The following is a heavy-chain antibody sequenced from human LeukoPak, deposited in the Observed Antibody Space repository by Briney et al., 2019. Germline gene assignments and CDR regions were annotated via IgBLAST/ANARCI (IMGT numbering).Heavy chain of an antibody. CDR2: ISYDGSNK. CDR1: GFTFSSYA. Sequence: GGSLRLSCAASGFTFSSYAMHWVRQAPGKGLEWVAVISYDGSNKYYADSVKGRFTISRDNSKNTLYLQMNSLRAEDTAVYYCAKNVRSGWTPFCDYWGQGTLVTVSS. D-gene: IGHD6-19*01. V-gene: IGHV3-30*04. CDR3: AKNVRSGWTPFCDY. J-gene: IGHJ4*02.